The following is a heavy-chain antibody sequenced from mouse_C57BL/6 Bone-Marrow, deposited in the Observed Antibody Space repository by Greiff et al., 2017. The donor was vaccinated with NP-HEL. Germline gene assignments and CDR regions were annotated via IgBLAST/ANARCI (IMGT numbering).Heavy chain of an antibody. D-gene: IGHD2-5*01. CDR3: ARGGYSKYAMDY. CDR1: GYAFSSSW. V-gene: IGHV1-82*01. J-gene: IGHJ4*01. Sequence: QVQLQQSGPELVKPGASVNISCKASGYAFSSSWMNWVKQRPGKGLEWIGRIYPGSGSTNYNEKFKSKATLTVDTSSSTAYMQLSSLTSEDSAVYYCARGGYSKYAMDYWGQGTSVTVSS. CDR2: IYPGSGST.